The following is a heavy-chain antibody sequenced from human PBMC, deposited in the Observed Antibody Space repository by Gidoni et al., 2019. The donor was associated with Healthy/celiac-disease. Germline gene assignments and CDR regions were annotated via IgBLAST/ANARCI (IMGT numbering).Heavy chain of an antibody. CDR2: ISWNSGSI. D-gene: IGHD6-19*01. V-gene: IGHV3-9*01. CDR3: AKDKGGVGWGLIDY. Sequence: EVQLVESGGGLVQPGRSLRLSCAASGFTFDDYAMHWVRQAPGKGLGWVSGISWNSGSIGYADSVKGRFTISRDNAKTSLYLPMNSLRAEDTALYYCAKDKGGVGWGLIDYWGQGTLVTVSS. J-gene: IGHJ4*02. CDR1: GFTFDDYA.